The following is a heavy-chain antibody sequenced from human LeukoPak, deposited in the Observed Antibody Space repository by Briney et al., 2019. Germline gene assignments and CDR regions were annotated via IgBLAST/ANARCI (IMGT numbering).Heavy chain of an antibody. D-gene: IGHD7-27*01. CDR3: ARESYWGSSAKGFDY. V-gene: IGHV3-23*01. CDR1: GFTFSSYA. CDR2: ISGSGGST. Sequence: GGSLRLSCAASGFTFSSYAMSWVRQAPGKGLEWVSAISGSGGSTYYADSVKGRFTISRDNAKNSMYLQTNSLRDEDTAVYYCARESYWGSSAKGFDYWGQGTLVTVSS. J-gene: IGHJ4*02.